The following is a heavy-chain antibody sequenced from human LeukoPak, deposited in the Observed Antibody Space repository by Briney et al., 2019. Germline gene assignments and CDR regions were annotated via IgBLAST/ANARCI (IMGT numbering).Heavy chain of an antibody. CDR2: IWSDGSNQ. J-gene: IGHJ4*02. Sequence: GGSLRLSCAASGFTFSSYGMHWVRQAPGKGLEWVAFIWSDGSNQYYADSVQGRFTISRDNSKNTLYLQMNSPRAEDTAVYYCARDSYGFDYWGQGTLVTVSS. V-gene: IGHV3-33*01. CDR1: GFTFSSYG. D-gene: IGHD4-17*01. CDR3: ARDSYGFDY.